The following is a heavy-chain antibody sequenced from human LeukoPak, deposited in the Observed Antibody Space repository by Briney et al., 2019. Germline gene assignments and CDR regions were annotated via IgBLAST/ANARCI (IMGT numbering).Heavy chain of an antibody. CDR2: MNPNSGNT. CDR3: ARVKGIAAAAPGY. J-gene: IGHJ4*02. V-gene: IGHV1-8*01. D-gene: IGHD6-13*01. Sequence: GASVKVSCKASGYTFTSYDINWERQATGQGLEWMGWMNPNSGNTGYAQKFQGRVTMTRNTSISTAYMELSSLRSEDTAVYYCARVKGIAAAAPGYWGQGTLVTVSS. CDR1: GYTFTSYD.